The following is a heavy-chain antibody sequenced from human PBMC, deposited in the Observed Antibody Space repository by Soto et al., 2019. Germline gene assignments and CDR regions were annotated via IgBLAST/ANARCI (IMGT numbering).Heavy chain of an antibody. CDR1: GYSLTSYW. V-gene: IGHV5-51*01. CDR3: ARRGPLGQQLVHRYYGMDV. CDR2: IYPGDSDT. J-gene: IGHJ6*04. D-gene: IGHD6-13*01. Sequence: GESLKISCKGSGYSLTSYWIGWVRQMPGKGLEWMGIIYPGDSDTRYSPSFQGQVTISADKSTSTAYLQWSSLKASDTARYYWARRGPLGQQLVHRYYGMDVWGEGTTVTVSS.